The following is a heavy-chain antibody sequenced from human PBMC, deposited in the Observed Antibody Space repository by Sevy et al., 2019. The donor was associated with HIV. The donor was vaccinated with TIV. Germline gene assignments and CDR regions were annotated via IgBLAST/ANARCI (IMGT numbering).Heavy chain of an antibody. V-gene: IGHV3-11*01. CDR2: ISSSGSTI. CDR1: GFTFSDYY. CDR3: ARFPLDYYDSCGYYYGGYFDY. J-gene: IGHJ4*02. D-gene: IGHD3-22*01. Sequence: GGSLRLSCAASGFTFSDYYMSWIRQAPGKGLEWVSYISSSGSTIYYADSVKGRFTISRDNAKNSLYLQMNSLRAEDTAVYYCARFPLDYYDSCGYYYGGYFDYWGQGTLVTVSS.